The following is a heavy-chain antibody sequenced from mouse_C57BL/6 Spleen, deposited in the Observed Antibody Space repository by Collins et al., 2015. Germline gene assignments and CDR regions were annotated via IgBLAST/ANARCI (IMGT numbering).Heavy chain of an antibody. V-gene: IGHV1-9*01. CDR3: ARKAYYSNYGWFAY. CDR1: FTGYW. D-gene: IGHD2-5*01. J-gene: IGHJ3*01. Sequence: FTGYWIEWVKQRPGHGLEWIGKILPGSGSTNYNEKFKGKATFTADTSSNTAYMQLSSLTTEDSAIYYCARKAYYSNYGWFAYWGQGTLVTVSA. CDR2: ILPGSGST.